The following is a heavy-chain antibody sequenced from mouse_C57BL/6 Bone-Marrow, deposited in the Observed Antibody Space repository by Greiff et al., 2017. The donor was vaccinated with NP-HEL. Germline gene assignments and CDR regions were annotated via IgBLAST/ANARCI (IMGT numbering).Heavy chain of an antibody. V-gene: IGHV1-53*01. CDR3: ARPGSSFYWYFDV. D-gene: IGHD1-1*01. Sequence: QVQLQQPGTELVKPGASVKLSCKASGYTFTSYWMHWVKQRPGQGLEWIGNINPSNGGTTYNQKFKAKATLTVDKSSSTAYMQLKSLTSEDSAVYYGARPGSSFYWYFDVWGTGTTVTVSS. CDR2: INPSNGGT. J-gene: IGHJ1*03. CDR1: GYTFTSYW.